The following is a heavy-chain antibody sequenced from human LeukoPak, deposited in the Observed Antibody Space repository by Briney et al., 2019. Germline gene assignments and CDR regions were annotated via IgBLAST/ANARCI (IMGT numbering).Heavy chain of an antibody. CDR2: IYYSGST. Sequence: PSETLSLTCTVSGYSISSGYYWGWIRQPPGEGLEWIGYIYYSGSTNYNPSLKSRVTISVDTSKNQFSLKLSSVTAADTAVYYCARGRRSYGDYIGDYFDYWGQGTLVTVSS. V-gene: IGHV4-38-2*02. J-gene: IGHJ4*02. CDR1: GYSISSGYY. D-gene: IGHD4-17*01. CDR3: ARGRRSYGDYIGDYFDY.